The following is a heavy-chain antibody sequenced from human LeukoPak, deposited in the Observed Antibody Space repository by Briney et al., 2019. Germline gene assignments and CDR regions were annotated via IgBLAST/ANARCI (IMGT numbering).Heavy chain of an antibody. Sequence: GGSLRLSCAASGFTFSSYEMNWVRQAPGRGLEWVSYISSSGTTIYYADSVKGRFTISRDNAKNSLYLQMNNLRAEDTAVYYCARDGIYYYGSGNRLDYWGQGTLVTVSS. CDR3: ARDGIYYYGSGNRLDY. CDR1: GFTFSSYE. CDR2: ISSSGTTI. V-gene: IGHV3-48*03. D-gene: IGHD3-10*01. J-gene: IGHJ4*02.